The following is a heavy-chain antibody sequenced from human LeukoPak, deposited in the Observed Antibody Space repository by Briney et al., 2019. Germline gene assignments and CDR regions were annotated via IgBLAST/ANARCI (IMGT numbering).Heavy chain of an antibody. CDR1: GFTFSSYA. J-gene: IGHJ4*02. D-gene: IGHD2/OR15-2a*01. Sequence: PGGSLRLSCAASGFTFSSYAMNWVRQAPGKGLEWVSAINGNGGSTYYAVSVKGRFTISRDNSKNTLYLQMNSLRAEDTAVYYCAKGPLSHFDCWGQGTLVTVSS. CDR2: INGNGGST. CDR3: AKGPLSHFDC. V-gene: IGHV3-23*01.